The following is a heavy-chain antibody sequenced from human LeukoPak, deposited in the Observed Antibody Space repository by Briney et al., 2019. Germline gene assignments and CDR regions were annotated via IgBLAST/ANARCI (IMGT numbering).Heavy chain of an antibody. V-gene: IGHV3-21*01. Sequence: GGSLRLSCAASGFTFSTYRMNWVPQAPGKGREWVSSISSSGIYIYYADSVKGRFTISRDNAKNSLYLKMNSLRDEDTAVYYCARDRAAVTAHDAYDIWGQGTMVTVSS. CDR3: ARDRAAVTAHDAYDI. CDR2: ISSSGIYI. D-gene: IGHD2-21*02. J-gene: IGHJ3*02. CDR1: GFTFSTYR.